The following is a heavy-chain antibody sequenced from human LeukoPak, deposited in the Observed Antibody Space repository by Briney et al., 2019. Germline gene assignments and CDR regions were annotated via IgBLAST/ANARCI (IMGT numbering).Heavy chain of an antibody. J-gene: IGHJ4*02. V-gene: IGHV4-59*01. CDR1: GFTFSSYS. CDR2: IYHSGST. Sequence: GSLRLSCAASGFTFSSYSMNWIRQPPGKGLDWIGYIYHSGSTNYNPSLKSRVTISVDTSKTQISLKLRAVTAADTAVYYCARSRVWSDYWGYFDYWGQGTLVTVSS. CDR3: ARSRVWSDYWGYFDY. D-gene: IGHD3-3*01.